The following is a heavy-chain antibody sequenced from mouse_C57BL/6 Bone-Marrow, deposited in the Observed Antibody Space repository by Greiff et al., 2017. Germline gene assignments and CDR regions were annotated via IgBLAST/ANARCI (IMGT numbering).Heavy chain of an antibody. V-gene: IGHV1-69*01. CDR3: ARGGFYDSNSYWYFDV. CDR2: IDPSDSYT. J-gene: IGHJ1*03. Sequence: QVQLQQPGAELVMPGASVKLSCKASGYTFTSYWMHWVKQRPGQGLEWIGEIDPSDSYTNYNQKFKCKSTLTVDKSSSTAYMQLSSLTSEDSAVYYCARGGFYDSNSYWYFDVWGTGTTVTVSS. CDR1: GYTFTSYW. D-gene: IGHD2-5*01.